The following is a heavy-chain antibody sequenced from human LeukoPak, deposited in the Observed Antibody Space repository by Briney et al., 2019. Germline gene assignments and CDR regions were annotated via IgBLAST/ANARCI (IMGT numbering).Heavy chain of an antibody. CDR3: ARDGSNSGPDFDD. D-gene: IGHD2/OR15-2a*01. CDR1: GFTFDTYS. J-gene: IGHJ4*02. CDR2: ISSTSSPI. V-gene: IGHV3-48*02. Sequence: GGTMRLSCAASGFTFDTYSMNWVRQAPGKGLEWVSYISSTSSPIYYADSVTGRVTISRDNAKNSLHLQMNSLRDEDTAVYYCARDGSNSGPDFDDWGQGILVTVSS.